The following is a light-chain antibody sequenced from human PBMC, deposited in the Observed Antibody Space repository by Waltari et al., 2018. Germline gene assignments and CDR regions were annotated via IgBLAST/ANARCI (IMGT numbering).Light chain of an antibody. CDR2: AAS. CDR1: QSISSY. CDR3: QQSYSTPWT. J-gene: IGKJ1*01. V-gene: IGKV1-39*01. Sequence: DIQMTQSPSSLSASVGDSVPITSRASQSISSYLNWYQQKPGKAPKLLIYAASSLQSGVPSRFSGSGSGTDFTLTISSLQPEDFATYYCQQSYSTPWTFGQGTKVEIK.